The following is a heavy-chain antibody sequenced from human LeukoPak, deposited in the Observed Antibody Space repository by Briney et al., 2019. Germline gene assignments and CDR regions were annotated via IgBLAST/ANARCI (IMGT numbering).Heavy chain of an antibody. CDR1: GGSISSAGHY. J-gene: IGHJ4*02. CDR2: IYYSGST. D-gene: IGHD3-10*01. Sequence: SQTLSLTCTVSGGSISSAGHYWNWIRQHPGKGLEWIGYIYYSGSTYYNPSLKSRLTISLDTSKNQFSLKLSSATAADTAVDYCARVSGSGNYFDYWGQGTLVTVSS. V-gene: IGHV4-31*03. CDR3: ARVSGSGNYFDY.